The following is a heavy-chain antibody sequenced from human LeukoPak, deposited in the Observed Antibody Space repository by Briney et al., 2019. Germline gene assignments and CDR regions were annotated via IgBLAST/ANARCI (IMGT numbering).Heavy chain of an antibody. CDR1: GFTFSSYS. CDR2: ISSSSSTI. V-gene: IGHV3-48*01. Sequence: GGSLRLSCVASGFTFSSYSMNWVRQAPGKGLEWVSYISSSSSTIYYADSVKGRFTISRDNAKNSLYLQMNSLRAEDTAVYYCAREEVATIIDYWGQGTLVTVSS. D-gene: IGHD5-12*01. J-gene: IGHJ4*02. CDR3: AREEVATIIDY.